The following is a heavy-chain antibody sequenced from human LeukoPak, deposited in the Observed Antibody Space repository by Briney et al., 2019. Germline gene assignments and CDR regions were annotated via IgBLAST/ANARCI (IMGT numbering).Heavy chain of an antibody. Sequence: GGSLRLSCAASGFTFSSYAMHWVRQAPGKGLEWVAVISYDGSNKYYADSVKGRFTISRDNSKSTLYLQMNSLRAEDTAVYYCARGAAGVLGYCSSTSCYNWFDPWGQGTLVTVSS. CDR3: ARGAAGVLGYCSSTSCYNWFDP. V-gene: IGHV3-30-3*01. D-gene: IGHD2-2*01. J-gene: IGHJ5*02. CDR2: ISYDGSNK. CDR1: GFTFSSYA.